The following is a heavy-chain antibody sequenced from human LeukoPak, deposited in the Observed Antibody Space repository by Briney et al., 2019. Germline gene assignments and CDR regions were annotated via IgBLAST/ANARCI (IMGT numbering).Heavy chain of an antibody. J-gene: IGHJ4*02. CDR1: GFIFRGSW. D-gene: IGHD2-15*01. CDR2: IKKDGSEK. Sequence: GGSLRLSCTASGFIFRGSWMAWIRQAPGKGLEWVAIIKKDGSEKYYVDSMKGRFTISRDNAENSLFLQMNSLRAEDTAIYYCTTDTWYSAGHWGQGTLVTVSS. CDR3: TTDTWYSAGH. V-gene: IGHV3-7*03.